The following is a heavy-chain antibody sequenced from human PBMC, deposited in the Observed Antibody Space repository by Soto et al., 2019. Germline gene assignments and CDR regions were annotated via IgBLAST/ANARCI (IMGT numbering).Heavy chain of an antibody. Sequence: QVQLVESGGGVVQPGRSLRLSCAASGFTFSSYAMHWVRQAPGKGLEWVAVISYDGSNKYYADSVKGRFTISRDNSKNTLYLQMNRLRAEETAVYYCARGKIAAAEMDVWGQGTTVTVSS. D-gene: IGHD6-13*01. CDR1: GFTFSSYA. J-gene: IGHJ6*02. V-gene: IGHV3-30-3*01. CDR3: ARGKIAAAEMDV. CDR2: ISYDGSNK.